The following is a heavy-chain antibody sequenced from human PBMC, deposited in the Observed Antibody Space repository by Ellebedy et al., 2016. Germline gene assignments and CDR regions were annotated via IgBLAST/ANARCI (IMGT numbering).Heavy chain of an antibody. Sequence: GESLKISCAASGFTFSSHSMNWVRQAPGKGLEWVSYTSSSSSTIYYADSVKGRFTISRDNAKNTLYLQMNSLRAEDTAVYYCARVSYYYDSIGYYMGHGIDYWGQGTLVTVSS. V-gene: IGHV3-48*01. CDR2: TSSSSSTI. CDR1: GFTFSSHS. CDR3: ARVSYYYDSIGYYMGHGIDY. J-gene: IGHJ4*02. D-gene: IGHD3-22*01.